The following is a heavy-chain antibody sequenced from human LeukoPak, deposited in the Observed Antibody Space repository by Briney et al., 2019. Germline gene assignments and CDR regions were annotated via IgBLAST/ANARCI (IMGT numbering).Heavy chain of an antibody. Sequence: GGSLRLSCAASGFTFSSYAMHWVRQAPGKGLEYVSAISSNGGSTYYANSVKGRFTISRDNSKNTLYLQMNSLRAEDTAVYYCARHGSGSYWTFIYWGQGTLVTVSS. CDR3: ARHGSGSYWTFIY. CDR1: GFTFSSYA. CDR2: ISSNGGST. V-gene: IGHV3-64*01. D-gene: IGHD3-10*01. J-gene: IGHJ4*02.